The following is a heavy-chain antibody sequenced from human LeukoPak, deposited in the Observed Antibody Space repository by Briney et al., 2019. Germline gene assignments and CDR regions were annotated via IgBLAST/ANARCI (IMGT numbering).Heavy chain of an antibody. CDR1: GFTFSSYA. J-gene: IGHJ4*02. CDR2: ISYDGSNQ. V-gene: IGHV3-30*04. D-gene: IGHD6-6*01. Sequence: GRSLRLSCAASGFTFSSYAMHWVRQAPGKGLEWVAVISYDGSNQYYADSVKGRFTISRDNSKNTLFLQMNSLRPEDTAVYYCAKGRHPFSTSWGSFYFDYWGQGTLVAVSS. CDR3: AKGRHPFSTSWGSFYFDY.